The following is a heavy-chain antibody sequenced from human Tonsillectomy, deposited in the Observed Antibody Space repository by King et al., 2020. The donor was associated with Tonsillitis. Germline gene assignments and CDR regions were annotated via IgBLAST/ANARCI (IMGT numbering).Heavy chain of an antibody. CDR1: GGSIRNSDHY. Sequence: QLQESGPGVVKPSETLSLTCTVSGGSIRNSDHYWAWIRQPPGKGLEWIGYMDYSGTIFYNTSLKSRITISGGTSENRFSLKLSSVTAADTAVYFCARYVSGSLDDWGQGAPVTVSS. CDR2: MDYSGTI. J-gene: IGHJ4*02. V-gene: IGHV4-39*01. CDR3: ARYVSGSLDD. D-gene: IGHD1-26*01.